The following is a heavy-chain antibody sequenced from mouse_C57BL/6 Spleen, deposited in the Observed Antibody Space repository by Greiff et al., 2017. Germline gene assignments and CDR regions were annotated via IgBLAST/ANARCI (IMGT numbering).Heavy chain of an antibody. CDR2: IYPRSGNT. Sequence: VQLQQSGAELARPGASVKLSCKASGYTFTSYGISWVKQRTGQGLEWIGEIYPRSGNTYYNEKFKGKATLTADKSSSTAYMELRSLTSEDSAVYFCARPNWDEAWFAYWGQGTLVTVSA. J-gene: IGHJ3*01. D-gene: IGHD4-1*02. CDR1: GYTFTSYG. V-gene: IGHV1-81*01. CDR3: ARPNWDEAWFAY.